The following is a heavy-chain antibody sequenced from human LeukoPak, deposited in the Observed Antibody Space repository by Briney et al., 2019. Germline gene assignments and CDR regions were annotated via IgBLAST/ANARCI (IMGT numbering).Heavy chain of an antibody. CDR2: INHSGST. Sequence: SETLSLTCAVYGGSFSDYYWNWIRQPPGKGLEWIGVINHSGSTNYNPSLNSRVTISVDTSKNQFSLKLNSVTAADTAVYYCARLLGSNTNYFDYWGQGTLVTVSS. CDR3: ARLLGSNTNYFDY. V-gene: IGHV4-34*01. CDR1: GGSFSDYY. J-gene: IGHJ4*02. D-gene: IGHD4-23*01.